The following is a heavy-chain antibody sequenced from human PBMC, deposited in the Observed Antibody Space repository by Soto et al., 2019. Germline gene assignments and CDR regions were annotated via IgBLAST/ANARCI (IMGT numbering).Heavy chain of an antibody. D-gene: IGHD3-9*01. Sequence: GESLKISCKGSGYSFTSYWIGWVRQMPGKGLEWMGIIYPGDSDTRYSPSFQGQVTISADKSISTAYLQWSSLKASDTAMYYCARTYYDILTGYYPYYFDYWGQGTLVTVS. CDR1: GYSFTSYW. CDR2: IYPGDSDT. J-gene: IGHJ4*02. V-gene: IGHV5-51*01. CDR3: ARTYYDILTGYYPYYFDY.